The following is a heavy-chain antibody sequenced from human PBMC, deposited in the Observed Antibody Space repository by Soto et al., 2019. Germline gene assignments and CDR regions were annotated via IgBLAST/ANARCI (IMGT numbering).Heavy chain of an antibody. CDR2: ISYDGSNK. J-gene: IGHJ4*02. D-gene: IGHD3-16*01. V-gene: IGHV3-30-3*01. CDR3: ASGMGSYGLFDY. CDR1: GLTFSSYA. Sequence: QVQLVESGGGVVQPGRSLRLSCAASGLTFSSYAMHWVRQAPGKGLEWVAVISYDGSNKYYADSVKGRFTISRDNSKNTLYLQMNSLRAEDTAVYYCASGMGSYGLFDYWGQGTLVTVSS.